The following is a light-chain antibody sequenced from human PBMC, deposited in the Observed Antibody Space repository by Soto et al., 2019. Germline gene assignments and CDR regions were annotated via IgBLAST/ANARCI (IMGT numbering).Light chain of an antibody. CDR1: QSVGNN. Sequence: EIVMTQSPATLSVSPRERATLYCRASQSVGNNLAWYQQKPGQAPSLFIFGASVRATGVPDRFSGSGSGTEFTLSISNLQSEDSAVYYCQQYESWPPLFTFGQGTKVDIK. V-gene: IGKV3-15*01. J-gene: IGKJ2*01. CDR2: GAS. CDR3: QQYESWPPLFT.